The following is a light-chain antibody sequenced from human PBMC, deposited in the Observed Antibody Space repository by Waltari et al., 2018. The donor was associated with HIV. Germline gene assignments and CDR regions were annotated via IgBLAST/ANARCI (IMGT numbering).Light chain of an antibody. V-gene: IGLV1-44*01. Sequence: QSVLAQPPSASGTPGQRVTISCSGSTSNIGGNTVSWYQQLPGTAPKLLIYSNNARPSGVPARLSGSTSGTSASLVISGLQSEDEADYYCAAWDDSLKGGAFGTGTKVTVL. CDR2: SNN. CDR3: AAWDDSLKGGA. J-gene: IGLJ1*01. CDR1: TSNIGGNT.